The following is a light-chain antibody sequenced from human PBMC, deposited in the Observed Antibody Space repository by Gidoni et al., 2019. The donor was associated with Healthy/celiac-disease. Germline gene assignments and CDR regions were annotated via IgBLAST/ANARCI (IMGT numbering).Light chain of an antibody. CDR1: QSISSY. J-gene: IGKJ3*01. V-gene: IGKV1-39*01. CDR2: AAS. Sequence: DIQMTQSPSSLSASVGDRVTITCRASQSISSYLNWYQQKPGKAPKLLIYAASSLQSGVPSRFSGSGSGTDFTLTISSLQPEDFATYYCQQSYSTPQYTFXSXTKVDIK. CDR3: QQSYSTPQYT.